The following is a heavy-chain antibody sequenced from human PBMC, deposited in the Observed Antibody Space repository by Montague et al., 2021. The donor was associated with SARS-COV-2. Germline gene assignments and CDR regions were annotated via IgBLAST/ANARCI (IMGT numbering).Heavy chain of an antibody. V-gene: IGHV4-39*02. CDR1: GGSISSSNYY. J-gene: IGHJ3*02. D-gene: IGHD3-22*01. CDR3: AREVRYYYDSSGPGAFDI. CDR2: IYDSGST. Sequence: SETLSLTCTVSGGSISSSNYYWDWIRQPPGKGLEWIGSIYDSGSTYYNPSLKSRVTISVDTSKNHFSLKLSSVTAADTAVYYCAREVRYYYDSSGPGAFDIGGQGTMVTVSS.